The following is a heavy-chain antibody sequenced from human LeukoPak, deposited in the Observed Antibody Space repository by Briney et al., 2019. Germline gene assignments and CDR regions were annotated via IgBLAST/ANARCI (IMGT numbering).Heavy chain of an antibody. CDR1: GGTFSNYA. J-gene: IGHJ6*03. D-gene: IGHD3-3*01. CDR3: ARGPTDYDFWSGYSKKYYYYMDV. Sequence: GSSVKVSCKASGGTFSNYAISWVRQAPGQGLEWMGGIIPIFGTANYAQKLQDRVTLSMEESTSTAYIELSSLRSEDTAVYYCARGPTDYDFWSGYSKKYYYYMDVWGTGTTVTVSS. V-gene: IGHV1-69*05. CDR2: IIPIFGTA.